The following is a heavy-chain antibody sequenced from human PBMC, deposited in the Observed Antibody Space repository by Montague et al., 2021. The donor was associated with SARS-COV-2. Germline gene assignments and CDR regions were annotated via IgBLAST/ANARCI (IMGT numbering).Heavy chain of an antibody. V-gene: IGHV2-70*01. CDR3: ARMFYDILTGYRNFDY. Sequence: PALVKPTQTLTLTCTFSGFSLSTSGMCVSWIRQPPGKALEWLALIDWDDDKYYSTSLKTSLTISKDTSKNQVVLTMTNMDPVDTATYYCARMFYDILTGYRNFDYWGQGTLVTVSS. CDR2: IDWDDDK. J-gene: IGHJ4*02. CDR1: GFSLSTSGMC. D-gene: IGHD3-9*01.